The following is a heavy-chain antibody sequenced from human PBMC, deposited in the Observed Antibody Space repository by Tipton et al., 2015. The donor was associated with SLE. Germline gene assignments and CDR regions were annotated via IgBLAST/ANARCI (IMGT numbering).Heavy chain of an antibody. CDR1: GGSVSSPIDY. D-gene: IGHD1-1*01. V-gene: IGHV4-61*01. Sequence: TLSLTCTVSGGSVSSPIDYWSWIRQSPGKGLEWIGSIYDRGSTNYNPSLKSRVTISVDTSKNQVSLKLASVTAADTAVYYCARDNGGYGDFDYWGQGTLVTVSS. CDR2: IYDRGST. CDR3: ARDNGGYGDFDY. J-gene: IGHJ4*02.